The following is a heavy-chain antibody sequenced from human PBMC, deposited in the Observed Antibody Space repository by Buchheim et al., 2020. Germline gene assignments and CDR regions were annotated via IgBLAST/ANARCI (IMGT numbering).Heavy chain of an antibody. J-gene: IGHJ4*02. CDR1: GFTFSSYS. Sequence: EVQLVESGGGLVQPGGSLRLSCAASGFTFSSYSMNWVRQAPGKGLEWVSYISSSSSTIYYADSVKGRFTISRDQAKNSLYLQMNSLRAEDTAVYYCARGHREAAAAGFYFYWGQGTL. V-gene: IGHV3-48*01. CDR3: ARGHREAAAAGFYFY. CDR2: ISSSSSTI. D-gene: IGHD6-13*01.